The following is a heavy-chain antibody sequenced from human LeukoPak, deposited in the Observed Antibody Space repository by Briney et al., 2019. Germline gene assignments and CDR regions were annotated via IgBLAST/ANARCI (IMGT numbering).Heavy chain of an antibody. J-gene: IGHJ5*02. CDR3: ARRRIAAAGPMEANWFDP. V-gene: IGHV1-2*02. CDR2: INPNSGGT. Sequence: PAASVTVSCKASGYDFTKYAVHWVRQAPGQGLEWMGWINPNSGGTNYAQKFQGRVTMTRDTSISTAYMELSRLRSDDTAVYYCARRRIAAAGPMEANWFDPWGQGTLVTVSS. CDR1: GYDFTKYA. D-gene: IGHD6-13*01.